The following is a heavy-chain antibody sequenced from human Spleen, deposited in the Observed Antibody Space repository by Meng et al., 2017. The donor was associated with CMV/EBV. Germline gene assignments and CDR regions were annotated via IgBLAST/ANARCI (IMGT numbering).Heavy chain of an antibody. CDR3: ARAGGYYYDSSGYADY. Sequence: SETLSLTCAVYGGSFSGYYWSWFRQPPGKGLEWIGEINHSGSTNYNPSLTSRVTISVDTSKNQFSLKLSSVTAADTAVYYCARAGGYYYDSSGYADYWGQGTLVTVSS. CDR2: INHSGST. J-gene: IGHJ4*02. D-gene: IGHD3-22*01. V-gene: IGHV4-34*01. CDR1: GGSFSGYY.